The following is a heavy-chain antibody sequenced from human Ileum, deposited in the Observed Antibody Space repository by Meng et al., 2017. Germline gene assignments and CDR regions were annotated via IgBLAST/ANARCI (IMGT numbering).Heavy chain of an antibody. Sequence: QVHLVESGGGVVQPGWSLRLSCAASGFTFSSYAVHWVRQAPGKGLEWVAVISFDGSNKYYIDSVKGRFTISRDNSKNTVFLQMGSLRAEDTALYYCARGLPYYDSTDYYRLDYWGQGTLVTVSS. D-gene: IGHD3-22*01. V-gene: IGHV3-30-3*01. CDR2: ISFDGSNK. CDR3: ARGLPYYDSTDYYRLDY. J-gene: IGHJ4*02. CDR1: GFTFSSYA.